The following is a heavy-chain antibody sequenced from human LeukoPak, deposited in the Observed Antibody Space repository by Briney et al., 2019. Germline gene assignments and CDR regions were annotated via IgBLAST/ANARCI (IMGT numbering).Heavy chain of an antibody. V-gene: IGHV3-7*01. J-gene: IGHJ5*02. CDR1: GFTFSTYW. CDR2: ISPDGGVQ. Sequence: PGGSLRLSCAASGFTFSTYWMTWVRQAPGKGLEWVANISPDGGVQSYVDSVKGRFSISRDNAKNSLYLQMHSLRAEDTAVYYCAGNPVAAAPGDAWGQGTLVTVSS. CDR3: AGNPVAAAPGDA. D-gene: IGHD2-2*01.